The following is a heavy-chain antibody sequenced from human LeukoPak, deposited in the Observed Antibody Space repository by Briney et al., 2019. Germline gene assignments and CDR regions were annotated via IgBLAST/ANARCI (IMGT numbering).Heavy chain of an antibody. V-gene: IGHV4-38-2*01. Sequence: PSETLSLTCAVSGYSISSGYYWGWIRQPPGKGLEWIGSIYHSGSTYYNPSLKSRVTISVDTSKNQFSLKLSSVTAADTAVYYCARHIYYDSSGYSFFDYWGQGTLVTVSS. CDR3: ARHIYYDSSGYSFFDY. CDR1: GYSISSGYY. D-gene: IGHD3-22*01. J-gene: IGHJ4*02. CDR2: IYHSGST.